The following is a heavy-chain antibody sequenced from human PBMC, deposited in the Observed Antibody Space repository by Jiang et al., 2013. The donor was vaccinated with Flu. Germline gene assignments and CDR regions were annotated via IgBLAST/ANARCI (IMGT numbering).Heavy chain of an antibody. CDR1: GDSVSSETAA. D-gene: IGHD2-15*01. CDR3: AREADKEDCSGGSCYDWFDP. CDR2: TYYRSKWYN. Sequence: SQTLSLTCAISGDSVSSETAAWNWIRQSPSRGLEWLGRTYYRSKWYNDYAVSVKSRITINPDTSKNQFSLQLNSVTPEDTAVYYCAREADKEDCSGGSCYDWFDPWGPGNPWSPSPQ. V-gene: IGHV6-1*01. J-gene: IGHJ5*02.